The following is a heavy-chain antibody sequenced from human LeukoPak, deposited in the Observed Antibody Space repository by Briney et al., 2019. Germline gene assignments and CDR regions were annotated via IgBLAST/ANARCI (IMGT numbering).Heavy chain of an antibody. CDR2: ISYDGSNK. V-gene: IGHV3-30*18. Sequence: GGSLRLSCAASGFTFSSYGMHWVRQAPGKGLEWVAVISYDGSNKYYADSVKGRFTISRDNSKNTLYLQMNSLRAEDTAVYYCAKDYDYYGSGGLDYWGQGTLVTVSS. CDR3: AKDYDYYGSGGLDY. CDR1: GFTFSSYG. D-gene: IGHD3-10*01. J-gene: IGHJ4*02.